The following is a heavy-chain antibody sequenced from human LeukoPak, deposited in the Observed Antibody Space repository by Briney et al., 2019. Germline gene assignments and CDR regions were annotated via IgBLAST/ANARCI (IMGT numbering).Heavy chain of an antibody. CDR1: GGSFSGYY. D-gene: IGHD6-6*01. V-gene: IGHV4-34*01. CDR2: INHSGST. CDR3: ASIAAPYYYFYYMDV. J-gene: IGHJ6*03. Sequence: SETLSLTCAVYGGSFSGYYWSWIRQPPGKGLEWIGEINHSGSTNYNPSLKSRVTISVDTSKNQFSLKLSSVTAADTAVYYCASIAAPYYYFYYMDVWGKGTTVTVPS.